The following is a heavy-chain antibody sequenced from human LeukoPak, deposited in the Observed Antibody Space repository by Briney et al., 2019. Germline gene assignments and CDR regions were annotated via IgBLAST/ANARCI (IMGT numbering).Heavy chain of an antibody. CDR2: IRVDGIDK. J-gene: IGHJ4*02. Sequence: GGSLRLSCAASGFSFHKYGMHWVRQAPGKGLEWVAYIRVDGIDKYYPDSVKGRFTISRDNSKSTVYLQMNSLIPDDTAVYYCANIAAAGTSIDYWGQGTLVTVSS. CDR1: GFSFHKYG. D-gene: IGHD6-13*01. V-gene: IGHV3-30*02. CDR3: ANIAAAGTSIDY.